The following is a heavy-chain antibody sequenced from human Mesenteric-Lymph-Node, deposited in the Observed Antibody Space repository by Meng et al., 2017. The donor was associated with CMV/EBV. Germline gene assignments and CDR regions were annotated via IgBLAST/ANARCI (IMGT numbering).Heavy chain of an antibody. D-gene: IGHD6-13*01. Sequence: FTFSSYAMHWVRQAPGKGLEWVAVISFDGSNQYYADSVKGRFAISRDISKNTLYLQVSSLRPEDTAIYYCARGSRSSITWLAYYFDYWGQGTLVTVSS. V-gene: IGHV3-30*09. J-gene: IGHJ4*02. CDR3: ARGSRSSITWLAYYFDY. CDR2: ISFDGSNQ. CDR1: FTFSSYA.